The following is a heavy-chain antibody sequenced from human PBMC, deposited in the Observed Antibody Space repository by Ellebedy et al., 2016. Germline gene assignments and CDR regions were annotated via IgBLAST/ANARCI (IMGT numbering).Heavy chain of an antibody. CDR1: GYTFTSYG. CDR2: ISAYNGNT. D-gene: IGHD3-3*01. Sequence: ASVKVSCXASGYTFTSYGISWVRQAPGQGLEWMGWISAYNGNTNYAQKLQGRVTMTTDTSTSTAYMELRSLRSDDTAVYYCARDRDFWSGPMNPGYWGQGTLVTVSS. V-gene: IGHV1-18*01. J-gene: IGHJ4*02. CDR3: ARDRDFWSGPMNPGY.